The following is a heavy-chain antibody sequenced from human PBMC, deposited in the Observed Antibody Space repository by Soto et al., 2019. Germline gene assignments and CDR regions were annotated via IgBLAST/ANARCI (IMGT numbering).Heavy chain of an antibody. CDR3: ARGPGTQYYFDY. CDR2: IYHSGST. D-gene: IGHD6-13*01. CDR1: GGSISSYY. V-gene: IGHV4-59*01. J-gene: IGHJ4*02. Sequence: SETLSLTCTVSGGSISSYYWSWIRQPPGKGLEWIGYIYHSGSTNYNPSLKSRVTISVDASKNQFSLKLSSVTAADTAVYYCARGPGTQYYFDYWGQGTLVTVSS.